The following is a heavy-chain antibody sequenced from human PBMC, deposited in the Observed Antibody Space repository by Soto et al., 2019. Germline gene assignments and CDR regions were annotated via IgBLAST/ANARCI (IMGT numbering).Heavy chain of an antibody. CDR1: GFTFSNAW. CDR2: IKSKTDGRTT. CDR3: TTHSGYYYVLGAFDI. Sequence: GGSLRLSCAASGFTFSNAWMNWVRQAPGKGLEWVGRIKSKTDGRTTDYAAPVKGRFTISRDDSKNTLYLQMNSLKTEDTAVYYCTTHSGYYYVLGAFDIWGQGTMVTVSS. D-gene: IGHD3-22*01. V-gene: IGHV3-15*07. J-gene: IGHJ3*02.